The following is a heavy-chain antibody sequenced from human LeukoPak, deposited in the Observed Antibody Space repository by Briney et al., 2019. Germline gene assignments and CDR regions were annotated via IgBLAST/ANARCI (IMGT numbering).Heavy chain of an antibody. CDR1: GGFISSHY. V-gene: IGHV4-59*08. J-gene: IGHJ6*03. CDR2: IYYSGST. Sequence: PSETLSLTCTVSGGFISSHYWSWIRQPPGKGLEWIGYIYYSGSTNYNSSLKSRVTISVDTSKNQFSLKLSSVTAADTAVCYCARPAARRATMPVEDYMDVWGKGTTVTISS. CDR3: ARPAARRATMPVEDYMDV. D-gene: IGHD2-2*01.